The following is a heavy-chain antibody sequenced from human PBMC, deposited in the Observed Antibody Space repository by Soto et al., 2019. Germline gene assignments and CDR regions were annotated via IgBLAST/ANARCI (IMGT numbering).Heavy chain of an antibody. CDR1: GFTFSSYA. Sequence: PGGSLRFSCAASGFTFSSYAMSWVRQAPGKGLEWVSAISGSGGSTYYADSVKGRFTISRDNSKNTLYLQMNSLRAEDTAVYYCTVSSGYRPNYFDYWGQGTLVTVSS. J-gene: IGHJ4*02. V-gene: IGHV3-23*01. CDR3: TVSSGYRPNYFDY. D-gene: IGHD3-22*01. CDR2: ISGSGGST.